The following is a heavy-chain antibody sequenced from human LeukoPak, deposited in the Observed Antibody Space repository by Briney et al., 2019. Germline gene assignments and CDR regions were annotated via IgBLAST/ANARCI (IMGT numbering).Heavy chain of an antibody. J-gene: IGHJ4*02. CDR3: ARGPRGAKSSGWYLLGFDY. CDR1: GFPFSTYW. CDR2: INDSGGT. Sequence: GSLRLSCAASGFPFSTYWMTWVRQPPGKGPEWIGEINDSGGTNYNPSLKSRFTISVDTPKNQFSLKLSSVTAADTAIYYCARGPRGAKSSGWYLLGFDYWGQGTLVTVSS. V-gene: IGHV4-34*01. D-gene: IGHD6-19*01.